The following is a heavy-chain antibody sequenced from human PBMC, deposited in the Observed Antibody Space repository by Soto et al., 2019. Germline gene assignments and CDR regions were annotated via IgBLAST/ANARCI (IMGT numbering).Heavy chain of an antibody. D-gene: IGHD2-2*01. Sequence: ASVKVSCKASGYPFPSSDINWVRQATGQGLEWMGWMNPNSGNTGYAQKFQGRVTMTRNTSINTAYMELSSLRSEDTAVYYCAKQGPLQGSGTSCPYYFDAWGEGTLVTVSS. CDR2: MNPNSGNT. J-gene: IGHJ4*02. CDR3: AKQGPLQGSGTSCPYYFDA. CDR1: GYPFPSSD. V-gene: IGHV1-8*01.